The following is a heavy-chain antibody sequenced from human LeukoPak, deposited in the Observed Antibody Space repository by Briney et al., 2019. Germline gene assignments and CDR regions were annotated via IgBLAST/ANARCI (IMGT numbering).Heavy chain of an antibody. CDR3: ARETDSTLFDY. Sequence: GGSLRLSCAASGFTFSIYEINWVRQAPGKGLEWVSYISSSGSTIYYADSVKGRFTISRDNAKNSLYLQMNSLRAEDTAVYYCARETDSTLFDYWGQGTLVTVSS. D-gene: IGHD2-2*01. J-gene: IGHJ4*02. CDR1: GFTFSIYE. CDR2: ISSSGSTI. V-gene: IGHV3-48*03.